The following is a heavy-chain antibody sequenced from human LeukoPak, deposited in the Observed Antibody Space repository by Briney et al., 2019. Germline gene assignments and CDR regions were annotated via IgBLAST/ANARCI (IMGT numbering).Heavy chain of an antibody. CDR3: ATGASPSYDLWSGYYY. J-gene: IGHJ4*02. D-gene: IGHD3-3*01. CDR2: ISAYNGNT. V-gene: IGHV1-18*01. Sequence: ASVKVSCKASGYTFTSYGISWVRQAPGQGLEWMGWISAYNGNTNYAQKLQGRVTMTTDTSTSTAYMELRSLRSDDTAVYYCATGASPSYDLWSGYYYWGQGTLVTVSS. CDR1: GYTFTSYG.